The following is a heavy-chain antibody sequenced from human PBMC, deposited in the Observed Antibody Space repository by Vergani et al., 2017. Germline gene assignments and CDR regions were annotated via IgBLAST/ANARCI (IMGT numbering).Heavy chain of an antibody. Sequence: QVQLVESGGGVVQPGRSLRLSCAASGFTFSSYGMHWVRQAPGKGLEWVAVIWYDGSNKYYADSVKGRFTISRDNSKNTLYVQMNSLRAEDTAVYYCARDCPGGGGDCSAGWYFDLWGRGTLVTVSS. V-gene: IGHV3-33*01. CDR2: IWYDGSNK. CDR3: ARDCPGGGGDCSAGWYFDL. CDR1: GFTFSSYG. D-gene: IGHD2-21*02. J-gene: IGHJ2*01.